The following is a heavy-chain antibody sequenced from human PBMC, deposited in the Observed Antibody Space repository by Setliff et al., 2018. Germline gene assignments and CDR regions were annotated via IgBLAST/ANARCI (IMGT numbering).Heavy chain of an antibody. V-gene: IGHV1-18*01. Sequence: ASVKVSCKTSGYTFTNYGINWVRQAPGQGLEWMGWINNYSFKTNSPQKFLDRLTMTTDTSTSTAYMELKDLTSDDTAMYYCAISTLSICTGGSCPNVFDVWGQGTMVTVSS. CDR3: AISTLSICTGGSCPNVFDV. D-gene: IGHD2-8*02. J-gene: IGHJ3*01. CDR1: GYTFTNYG. CDR2: INNYSFKT.